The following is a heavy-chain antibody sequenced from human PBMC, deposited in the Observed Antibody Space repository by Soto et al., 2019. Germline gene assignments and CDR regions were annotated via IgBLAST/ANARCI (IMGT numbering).Heavy chain of an antibody. Sequence: XXTLSLACTVSGGSISSYYWRWILQPPGKGLEWIGYIYYSGSTNYNPSLKSRVTISVDTSKNQFSLKLSSVTAADTAVYYCARSTVSSSGLYYFDYWGQGTLVTVSS. CDR3: ARSTVSSSGLYYFDY. V-gene: IGHV4-59*08. CDR1: GGSISSYY. D-gene: IGHD3-22*01. CDR2: IYYSGST. J-gene: IGHJ4*02.